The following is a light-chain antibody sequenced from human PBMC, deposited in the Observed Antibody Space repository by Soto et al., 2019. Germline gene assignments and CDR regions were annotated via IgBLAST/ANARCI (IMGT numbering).Light chain of an antibody. Sequence: QSVLTQPASVSGSPGQSITISCTGTSSDVGGYDCVSWYQQHPGKAPKVMIYDVSDRPSGVSNRFSGSKSGNTASLTISGLQAEDEADYYCSSYTINNSRVFGAGTKGTV. J-gene: IGLJ1*01. CDR2: DVS. V-gene: IGLV2-14*01. CDR1: SSDVGGYDC. CDR3: SSYTINNSRV.